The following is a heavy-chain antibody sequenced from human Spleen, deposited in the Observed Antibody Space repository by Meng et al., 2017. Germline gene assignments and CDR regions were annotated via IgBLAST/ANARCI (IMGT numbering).Heavy chain of an antibody. D-gene: IGHD5-12*01. V-gene: IGHV1-46*01. CDR3: ARDSRRGYSGYDLDY. CDR1: EYTFTSYY. Sequence: ASVKVSCKASEYTFTSYYMHWVRQAPGQGLEWMGIINPSGGSTSYAQKFQGRVTMTRDTSTSTVYMELSSLRSEDAAVYYCARDSRRGYSGYDLDYWGQGTLVTVSS. J-gene: IGHJ4*02. CDR2: INPSGGST.